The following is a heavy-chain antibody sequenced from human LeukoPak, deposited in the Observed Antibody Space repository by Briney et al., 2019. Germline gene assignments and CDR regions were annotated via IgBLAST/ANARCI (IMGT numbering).Heavy chain of an antibody. J-gene: IGHJ4*02. CDR3: ARGPNSNWSGLDF. V-gene: IGHV3-74*01. CDR2: ISPTGSTT. CDR1: GFTFSSYS. Sequence: GGSLRLSCAASGFTFSSYSMNWVRQAPGKGLVWVSRISPTGSTTSYADSVKGRFTVSRDNAKNTLYLQVNNLRAEDTAVYYCARGPNSNWSGLDFWGQGTLLTVSS. D-gene: IGHD6-6*01.